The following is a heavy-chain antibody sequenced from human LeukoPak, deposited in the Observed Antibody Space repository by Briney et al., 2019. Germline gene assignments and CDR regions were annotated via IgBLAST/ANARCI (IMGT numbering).Heavy chain of an antibody. Sequence: ASVKVSCKASGHTFIGYYMHWVRQAPGQGLEWMGWINPNSGSTNYAQKFQGRVTMTRDTSSSTAYMELSRLRVDDTAVYYCVRDDYVWGSSRINWFDPWGQGTLVTVSS. J-gene: IGHJ5*02. CDR3: VRDDYVWGSSRINWFDP. D-gene: IGHD3-16*01. CDR1: GHTFIGYY. CDR2: INPNSGST. V-gene: IGHV1-2*02.